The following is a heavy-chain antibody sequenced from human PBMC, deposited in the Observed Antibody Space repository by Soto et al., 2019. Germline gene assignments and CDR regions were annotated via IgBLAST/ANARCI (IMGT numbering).Heavy chain of an antibody. CDR3: ARVVGALGHWFDP. D-gene: IGHD1-26*01. CDR2: ISAYNYNT. V-gene: IGHV1-18*01. J-gene: IGHJ5*02. CDR1: GYTFTSYG. Sequence: ASVKVSCKASGYTFTSYGLSWVRQAPGQGLEWMGRISAYNYNTNYAQKLQGRVTMTTDTSTSTAYMELRSLRSDDTAVYYCARVVGALGHWFDPWGQGTVVTVSS.